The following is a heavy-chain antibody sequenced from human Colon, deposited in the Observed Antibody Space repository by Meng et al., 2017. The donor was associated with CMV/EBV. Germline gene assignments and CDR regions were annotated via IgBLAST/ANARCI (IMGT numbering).Heavy chain of an antibody. D-gene: IGHD1-26*01. Sequence: GGSLRLSCAASGFTFSNAWMSWVRQVPGKGLEWVCGINWKGGSTGYADSVKGRFTISRDNAKNSVYLQMNSVGAEDTALYHCARDIGGGTSSRYFDYWGQGTLVTVSS. CDR2: INWKGGST. CDR1: GFTFSNAW. CDR3: ARDIGGGTSSRYFDY. V-gene: IGHV3-20*01. J-gene: IGHJ4*03.